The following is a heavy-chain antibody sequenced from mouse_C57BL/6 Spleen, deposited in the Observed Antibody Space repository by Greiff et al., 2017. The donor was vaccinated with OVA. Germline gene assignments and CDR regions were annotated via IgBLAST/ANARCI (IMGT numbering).Heavy chain of an antibody. CDR2: IYPGSGNT. CDR3: ARSGGSSPPDY. CDR1: GYSFTSYY. Sequence: VKLVESGPELVKPGASVKISCKASGYSFTSYYIHWVKQRPGQGLEWIGWIYPGSGNTKYNEKFKGKATLTADTSSSTAYMQLSSLTSEDSAVYYCARSGGSSPPDYWGQGTTLTVSS. J-gene: IGHJ2*01. V-gene: IGHV1-66*01. D-gene: IGHD1-1*01.